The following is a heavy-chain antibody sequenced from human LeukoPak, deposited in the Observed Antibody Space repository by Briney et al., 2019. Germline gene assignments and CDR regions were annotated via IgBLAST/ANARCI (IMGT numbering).Heavy chain of an antibody. V-gene: IGHV3-30*04. Sequence: GRSLRLSCAASGFTFSSYAMHWVRQAPGKGLEWVAVISYDGSNKYYADSVKGRFTISRDNSKNTLYLQMNSLRAEDTAVYYCAREDGYSYGLSYFDYWGQGTLVTVSS. J-gene: IGHJ4*02. CDR3: AREDGYSYGLSYFDY. CDR1: GFTFSSYA. D-gene: IGHD5-18*01. CDR2: ISYDGSNK.